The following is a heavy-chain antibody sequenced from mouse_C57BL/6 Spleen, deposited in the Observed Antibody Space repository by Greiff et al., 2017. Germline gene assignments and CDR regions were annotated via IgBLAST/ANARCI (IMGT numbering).Heavy chain of an antibody. CDR1: GYTFTSYG. V-gene: IGHV1-81*01. D-gene: IGHD2-3*01. CDR3: ARSRWLPFAY. CDR2: IYPRSGNT. Sequence: VQLQLSGAELARPGASVKLSCKASGYTFTSYGISWVKQRTGQGLEWIGEIYPRSGNTYYNEKFKGKATLTADKSSSTAYMELRSLTSEDSAVYFCARSRWLPFAYWGQGTLVTVSA. J-gene: IGHJ3*01.